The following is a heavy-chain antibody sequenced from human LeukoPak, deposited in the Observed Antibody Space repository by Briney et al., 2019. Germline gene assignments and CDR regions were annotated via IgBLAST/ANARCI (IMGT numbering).Heavy chain of an antibody. CDR3: AKDRYYYDSSSYYYMDV. Sequence: GGSLRLSCAASGFTFSSYGMHWVRQARGKGLEWVAFIRYDGSNKYYADSVKGRFTISRDNSKNTLYLQMNSLRAEDTAVYYCAKDRYYYDSSSYYYMDVWGKGTTVTVSS. V-gene: IGHV3-30*02. CDR1: GFTFSSYG. CDR2: IRYDGSNK. D-gene: IGHD3-22*01. J-gene: IGHJ6*03.